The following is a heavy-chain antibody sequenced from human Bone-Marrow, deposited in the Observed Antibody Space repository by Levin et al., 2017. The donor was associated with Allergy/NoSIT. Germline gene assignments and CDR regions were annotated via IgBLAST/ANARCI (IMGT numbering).Heavy chain of an antibody. CDR2: IYYSGST. CDR1: GGSISSGGYY. V-gene: IGHV4-31*03. J-gene: IGHJ5*02. Sequence: TLSLTCTVSGGSISSGGYYWSWIRQHPGKGLEWIGYIYYSGSTYYNPSLKSRVTISVDTSKNQFSLKLSSVTAADTAVYYCARDRCSGGSCYSGEGFDPWGQGTLVTVSS. D-gene: IGHD2-15*01. CDR3: ARDRCSGGSCYSGEGFDP.